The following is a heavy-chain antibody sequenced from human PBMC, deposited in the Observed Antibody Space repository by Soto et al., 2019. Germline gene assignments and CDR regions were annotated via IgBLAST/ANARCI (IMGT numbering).Heavy chain of an antibody. J-gene: IGHJ4*02. D-gene: IGHD3-9*01. CDR3: AREGRYDILTGYYHFDY. CDR2: ITPIFGTA. Sequence: SVKVSCKASGGTFSSYAISWVRQAPGQGLEWMGGITPIFGTANYAQKFQGRVTITADESTSTAYMELSSLRSEDTAVYYCAREGRYDILTGYYHFDYWGQGTLVTVSS. V-gene: IGHV1-69*13. CDR1: GGTFSSYA.